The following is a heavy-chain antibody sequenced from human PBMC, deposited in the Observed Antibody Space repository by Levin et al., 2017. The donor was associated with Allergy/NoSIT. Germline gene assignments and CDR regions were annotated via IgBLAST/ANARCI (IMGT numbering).Heavy chain of an antibody. V-gene: IGHV5-51*01. CDR2: IYPGDSDT. J-gene: IGHJ6*02. D-gene: IGHD3-22*01. CDR3: AGRRYYESSGSGYYYGLDV. CDR1: GYNFSTDW. Sequence: GESLKISCQGSGYNFSTDWIAWVRQMPGKGLEWMGIIYPGDSDTRNSPSFQGKVTFSADKTISTAYLQRSSLEASATAIYYCAGRRYYESSGSGYYYGLDVWGQGTTVTVSS.